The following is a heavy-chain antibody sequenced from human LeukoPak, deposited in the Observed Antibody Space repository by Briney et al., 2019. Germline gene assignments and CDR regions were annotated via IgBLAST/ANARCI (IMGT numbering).Heavy chain of an antibody. Sequence: GGSLRLSCAASGFTFSSYGMSWVRQAPGKGLEWVANIKQDGSEKYYVDSVKGRFTISRDNAKNSLYLQMNSLRAEDAAVYYCARVLWLFDYWGQGTLVTVSS. CDR1: GFTFSSYG. D-gene: IGHD5-12*01. J-gene: IGHJ4*02. CDR2: IKQDGSEK. CDR3: ARVLWLFDY. V-gene: IGHV3-7*04.